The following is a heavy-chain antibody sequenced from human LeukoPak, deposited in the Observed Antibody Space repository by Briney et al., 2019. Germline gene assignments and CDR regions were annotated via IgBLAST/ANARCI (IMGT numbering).Heavy chain of an antibody. CDR3: ARAYYDFWSGYYGEPYYFDY. CDR2: ISGSGSTI. Sequence: GGSLRLSCAASGFTFSDYYMSWIRQAPGKGLEWVSYISGSGSTIYYTDSVKGRFTISRDNAKNSLYLQMNSLRAEDTAVYYCARAYYDFWSGYYGEPYYFDYWGQGTLVTVSS. CDR1: GFTFSDYY. J-gene: IGHJ4*02. D-gene: IGHD3-3*01. V-gene: IGHV3-11*04.